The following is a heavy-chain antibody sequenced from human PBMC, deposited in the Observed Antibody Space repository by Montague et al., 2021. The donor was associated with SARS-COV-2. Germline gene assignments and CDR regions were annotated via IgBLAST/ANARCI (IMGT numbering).Heavy chain of an antibody. V-gene: IGHV4-39*01. CDR2: IYYSGST. CDR3: ARHPHQQISIFGVIWEGNRFDP. D-gene: IGHD3-3*01. CDR1: GGSISSSSYY. J-gene: IGHJ5*02. Sequence: SETLSLTCTVSGGSISSSSYYWGWIRQPPGKGLEWIGSIYYSGSTYYNPSLKSRVTISVDTSKNQFSLKLSSVTAADTAVYYCARHPHQQISIFGVIWEGNRFDPWGQGTRVTVSS.